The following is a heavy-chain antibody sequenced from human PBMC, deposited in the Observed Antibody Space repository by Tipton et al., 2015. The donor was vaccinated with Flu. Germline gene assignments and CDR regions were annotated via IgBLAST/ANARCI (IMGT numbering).Heavy chain of an antibody. J-gene: IGHJ4*02. Sequence: TLSLTCTVSGGSIGSYYWNWIRQPPGEGLEWIGYIYNSEYTKYNPSLKSRVTISVDTSKKQFSLRLNSVTAADTAVYFCARDPSLGMPEYFDSWGQGSLVTVSS. V-gene: IGHV4-59*01. D-gene: IGHD2-2*01. CDR3: ARDPSLGMPEYFDS. CDR1: GGSIGSYY. CDR2: IYNSEYT.